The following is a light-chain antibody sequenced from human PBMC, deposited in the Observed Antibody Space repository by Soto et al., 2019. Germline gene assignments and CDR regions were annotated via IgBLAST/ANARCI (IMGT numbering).Light chain of an antibody. CDR3: SSYTSSSRSV. Sequence: QSVLTQPASVSGSPGQSITISCTGTSSDVGGYNYVSWYQQHPGKAPKLMIYEVSNRPSGVSNRFSGSKSGNTASLTISGLQAEDEADYYCSSYTSSSRSVFGTGTKVTVL. J-gene: IGLJ1*01. V-gene: IGLV2-14*01. CDR1: SSDVGGYNY. CDR2: EVS.